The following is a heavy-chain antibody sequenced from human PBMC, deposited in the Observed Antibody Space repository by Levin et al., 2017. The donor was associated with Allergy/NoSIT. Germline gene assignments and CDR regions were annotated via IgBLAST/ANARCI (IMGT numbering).Heavy chain of an antibody. Sequence: SETLSLTCTVSGGSVSSGSYYWSWIRQPPGKGLEWIGYIYYSGSTNYNPSLKSRVTIPVDTSKNQFSLKLSSVTAADTAVYYCARAKGILTGYSLGGGSYCDYWGQGTLVTVSS. J-gene: IGHJ4*02. CDR2: IYYSGST. D-gene: IGHD3-9*01. CDR1: GGSVSSGSYY. V-gene: IGHV4-61*01. CDR3: ARAKGILTGYSLGGGSYCDY.